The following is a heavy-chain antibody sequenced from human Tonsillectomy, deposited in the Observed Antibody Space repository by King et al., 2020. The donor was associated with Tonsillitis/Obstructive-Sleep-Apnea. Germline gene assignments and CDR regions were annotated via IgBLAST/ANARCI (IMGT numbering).Heavy chain of an antibody. CDR3: VKLGGFGELLS. V-gene: IGHV3-64D*06. CDR2: ISSNGGSA. J-gene: IGHJ4*02. Sequence: VQLVESGGGLVQPGGSLRLSCSASGFTFSSYAMHWVRQTPGKGLEYVSGISSNGGSAYYADSVKGRITISRDNSKNTLYLQMNSLRAEDTAVYYCVKLGGFGELLSWGQGTLLTVSS. D-gene: IGHD3-10*01. CDR1: GFTFSSYA.